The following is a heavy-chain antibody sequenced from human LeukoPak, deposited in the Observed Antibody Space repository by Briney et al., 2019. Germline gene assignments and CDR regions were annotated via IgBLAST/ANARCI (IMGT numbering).Heavy chain of an antibody. D-gene: IGHD6-13*01. J-gene: IGHJ4*02. CDR2: ISSSSTTR. CDR1: GFTFSSCS. CDR3: ARDPHIAAAGTIFDY. Sequence: GGSLRLSCVVSGFTFSSCSMNWVRQAPGKELEWVSYISSSSTTRYYADSVKGRFTISRDNAKNSLYLQMNSLRDEDSAVYYCARDPHIAAAGTIFDYWGQGTLVTVSS. V-gene: IGHV3-48*02.